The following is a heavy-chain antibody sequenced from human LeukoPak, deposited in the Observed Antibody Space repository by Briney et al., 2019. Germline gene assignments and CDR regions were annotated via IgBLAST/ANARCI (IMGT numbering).Heavy chain of an antibody. CDR3: ARSGFEYSSSEFDY. J-gene: IGHJ4*02. D-gene: IGHD6-6*01. CDR1: GFIFSSHS. Sequence: PGGSLRLSCAASGFIFSSHSMNWVRQAPGKGLEWVSYISSGSSTIFYADSVKGRFTISRDNAKNSLYLQMNSLRVEDTAVYYCARSGFEYSSSEFDYWGQGTLVTVSS. V-gene: IGHV3-48*04. CDR2: ISSGSSTI.